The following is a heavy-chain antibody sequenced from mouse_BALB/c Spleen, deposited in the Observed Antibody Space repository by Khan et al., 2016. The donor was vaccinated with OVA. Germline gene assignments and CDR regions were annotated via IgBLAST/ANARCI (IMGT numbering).Heavy chain of an antibody. D-gene: IGHD1-1*01. Sequence: EVQLQESGPGLVTPSQSLSLTCTVTGFSITSDYAWNWTRQFPGNKLGWLGYISDSGSPSYNPSLKSRISITRDSSKNQFFLQLNSVTTEDTATYCCAGDYSSSYYYFVYWGEGTTLTVSS. V-gene: IGHV3-2*02. CDR3: AGDYSSSYYYFVY. CDR1: GFSITSDYA. J-gene: IGHJ2*01. CDR2: ISDSGSP.